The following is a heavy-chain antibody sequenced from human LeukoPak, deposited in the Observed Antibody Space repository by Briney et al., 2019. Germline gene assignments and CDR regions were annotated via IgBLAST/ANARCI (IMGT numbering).Heavy chain of an antibody. J-gene: IGHJ3*01. CDR2: ISSSSSYI. CDR3: ARVDAFDL. CDR1: GFTFSSYD. V-gene: IGHV3-21*01. Sequence: GGSLRLSCAASGFTFSSYDMNWVRQAPGKGLEWVSYISSSSSYIYYADSVRGRFTISRDNAKNSLYLQMNSLRAEDTAVYYCARVDAFDLWGQGTMVTVSS.